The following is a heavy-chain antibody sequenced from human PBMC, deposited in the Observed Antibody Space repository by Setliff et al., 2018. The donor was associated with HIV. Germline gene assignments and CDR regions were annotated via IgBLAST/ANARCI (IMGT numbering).Heavy chain of an antibody. Sequence: GGSLRLSCTASGFTFSYFWMSWVRQTPGKGLEWVATIKHDGSETYYVDSVKGRFTISRDNAKNSLFLRINSLSAEDTGVYYCARDTELAYVDYWGQGTLVTVSS. J-gene: IGHJ4*02. D-gene: IGHD4-4*01. CDR2: IKHDGSET. CDR1: GFTFSYFW. CDR3: ARDTELAYVDY. V-gene: IGHV3-7*01.